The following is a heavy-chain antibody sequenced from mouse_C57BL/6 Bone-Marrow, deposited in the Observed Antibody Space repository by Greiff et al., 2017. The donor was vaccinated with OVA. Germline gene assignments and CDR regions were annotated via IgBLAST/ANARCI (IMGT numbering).Heavy chain of an antibody. CDR1: GFTFSDYG. CDR3: ARDSNRAWFAY. J-gene: IGHJ3*01. V-gene: IGHV5-17*01. CDR2: ISSGSSTI. D-gene: IGHD2-5*01. Sequence: EVNLVESGGGLVKPGGSLKLSCAASGFTFSDYGMHWVRQAPEKGLEWVAYISSGSSTIYYADTVKGRFTISRDNAKNTLFLQMTSLRSEDTAMYYCARDSNRAWFAYWGQGTLVTVSA.